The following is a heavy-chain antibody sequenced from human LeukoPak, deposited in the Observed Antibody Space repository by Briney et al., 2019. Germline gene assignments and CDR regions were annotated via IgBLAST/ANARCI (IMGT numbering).Heavy chain of an antibody. CDR3: NTVGNPWYFGF. J-gene: IGHJ4*02. V-gene: IGHV3-15*01. CDR2: IKSKTDGRTT. CDR1: GFSVNNAW. Sequence: GGSLRLSCAASGFSVNNAWMSWVRQAPGKGMEWVGRIKSKTDGRTTEYAAPVKGRFTISRDDSENTLYLQMNSLTPGDTAVYYCNTVGNPWYFGFWYQGTLVTVSS.